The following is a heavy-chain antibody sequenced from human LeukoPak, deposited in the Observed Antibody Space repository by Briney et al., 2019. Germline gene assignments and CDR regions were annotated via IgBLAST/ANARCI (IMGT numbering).Heavy chain of an antibody. D-gene: IGHD3-3*01. CDR1: GGYISSSSYY. CDR3: AGQTKEWSLDY. CDR2: IYYSGST. Sequence: PSETLSLTCTVSGGYISSSSYYWGWIRQPPGKGLEWIGSIYYSGSTYYNPSLKSRVTISVDTSKNQFSLKLSSVTAADTAVYYCAGQTKEWSLDYWGQGTLVTVSS. V-gene: IGHV4-39*07. J-gene: IGHJ4*02.